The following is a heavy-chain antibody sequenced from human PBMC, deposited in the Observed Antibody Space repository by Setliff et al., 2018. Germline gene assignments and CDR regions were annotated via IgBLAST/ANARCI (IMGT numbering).Heavy chain of an antibody. CDR1: GGSISSGSYY. J-gene: IGHJ3*02. D-gene: IGHD4-17*01. CDR2: IYTSGST. CDR3: ARESRGFYGAAYAI. Sequence: SETLSLTCTVSGGSISSGSYYWSWIRQPAGKGLEWIGHIYTSGSTNYNPSLKSRVTISVDTSKNQFSLKLSSVTAADTAVYYCARESRGFYGAAYAIWGQGTMGTVSS. V-gene: IGHV4-61*09.